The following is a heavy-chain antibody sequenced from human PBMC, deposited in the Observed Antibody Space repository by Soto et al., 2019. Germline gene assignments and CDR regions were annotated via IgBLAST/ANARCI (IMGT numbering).Heavy chain of an antibody. J-gene: IGHJ6*02. D-gene: IGHD3-22*01. Sequence: QVQLQQWGAGLLKPSETLSLTCAVYGGSFSGYYWSWIRQPPGKGLEWIGEINHSGSTNYNPSLKSRVTISVDTSKNQFSLKLSSVTAADTAVYYCARGTKTTRQYYYDSSGYSLPDVWGQGTTVTVSS. CDR1: GGSFSGYY. V-gene: IGHV4-34*01. CDR2: INHSGST. CDR3: ARGTKTTRQYYYDSSGYSLPDV.